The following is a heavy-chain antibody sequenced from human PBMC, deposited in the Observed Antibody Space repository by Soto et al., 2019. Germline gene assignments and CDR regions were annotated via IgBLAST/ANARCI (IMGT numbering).Heavy chain of an antibody. CDR3: ARRTAMVIGRWFDP. CDR1: GGPISTGRYS. Sequence: SETLSLTSAVSGGPISTGRYSLSWIRQAPGNGLEWIGYIYHSGSTYYNPSLKSRVTISVDRSKNQFSLKLSSVTAADTAVYYCARRTAMVIGRWFDPWGQGTLVTVS. J-gene: IGHJ5*02. V-gene: IGHV4-30-2*01. CDR2: IYHSGST. D-gene: IGHD5-18*01.